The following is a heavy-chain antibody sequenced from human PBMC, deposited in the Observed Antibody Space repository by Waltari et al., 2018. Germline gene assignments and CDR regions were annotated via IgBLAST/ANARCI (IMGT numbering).Heavy chain of an antibody. CDR3: ARVAGWYVYYFDY. D-gene: IGHD6-19*01. J-gene: IGHJ4*02. CDR1: GGSFSGYY. V-gene: IGHV4-34*01. CDR2: INHSGST. Sequence: QVQLQQWGAGLLKPSETLSLTCAVYGGSFSGYYWSWIRQPPGKGLEWIGEINHSGSTNYNPSLKSRVTISVDTSKNQFSLKLSSVTAADTAVYYCARVAGWYVYYFDYWGQGTLVTVSS.